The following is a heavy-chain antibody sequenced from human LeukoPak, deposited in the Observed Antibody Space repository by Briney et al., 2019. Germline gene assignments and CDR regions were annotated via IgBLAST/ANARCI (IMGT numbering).Heavy chain of an antibody. CDR2: INHSGST. CDR3: ARQGVAGIRY. Sequence: SETLSLTCAVYGGSFSGYYWSWIRQPPGKGLEWIGEINHSGSTNYNPSLKSRVTISVDTSKNQFSLKLSSVTAADTAVYYCARQGVAGIRYWGQGTLVTVSS. V-gene: IGHV4-34*01. J-gene: IGHJ4*02. D-gene: IGHD6-19*01. CDR1: GGSFSGYY.